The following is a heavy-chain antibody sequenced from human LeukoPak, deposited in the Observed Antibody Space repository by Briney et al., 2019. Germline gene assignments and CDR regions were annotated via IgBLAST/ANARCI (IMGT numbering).Heavy chain of an antibody. J-gene: IGHJ6*02. CDR3: ARHHYYVKGYFYGMDV. CDR2: IYYSGST. Sequence: SQTLSLTCSVSGGFISSGAYYWSWIRQHPGKGLEWIGYIYYSGSTYYNPSLKSRVTISVDTSKNQFSLNLSSVTDADTAVYYCARHHYYVKGYFYGMDVWGQGTTVTVSS. CDR1: GGFISSGAYY. D-gene: IGHD1-26*01. V-gene: IGHV4-31*02.